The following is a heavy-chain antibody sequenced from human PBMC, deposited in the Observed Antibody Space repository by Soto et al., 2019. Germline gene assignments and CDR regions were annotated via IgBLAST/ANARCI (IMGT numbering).Heavy chain of an antibody. CDR1: GYTFSTYF. Sequence: ASVKVSCKASGYTFSTYFIHWVRQATGQGLEWMGWMNPNSGNTGYAQKFQGRVTMTRNTSISTAYMELSSLRSEDTAVYYCARTLYGDNVDYWGQGTLVTVSS. D-gene: IGHD4-17*01. V-gene: IGHV1-8*02. CDR2: MNPNSGNT. J-gene: IGHJ4*02. CDR3: ARTLYGDNVDY.